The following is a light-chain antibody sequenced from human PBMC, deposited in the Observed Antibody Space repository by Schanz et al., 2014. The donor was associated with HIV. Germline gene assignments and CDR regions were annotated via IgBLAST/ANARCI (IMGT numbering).Light chain of an antibody. J-gene: IGKJ3*01. CDR3: QHYGSS. CDR2: GAS. Sequence: EIVLTQSPGTLSLSPGERATLSCRASQSVSSSYFAWYQQKPGQAPRLLIYGASSRATGIPARFSGSGSGTDFTLTISRLEPEDFAVYYCQHYGSSFGPGTKVDIK. V-gene: IGKV3-20*01. CDR1: QSVSSSY.